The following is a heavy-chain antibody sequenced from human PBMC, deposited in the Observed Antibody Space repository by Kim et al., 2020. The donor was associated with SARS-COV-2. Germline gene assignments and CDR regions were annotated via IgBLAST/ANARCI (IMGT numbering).Heavy chain of an antibody. D-gene: IGHD3-10*01. J-gene: IGHJ1*01. V-gene: IGHV3-53*01. Sequence: YADSVKGRFTISGDNSKNTLYLQMNSLRAEDTAVYYCARDLKFGPRVFQHWGQGTLVTVSS. CDR3: ARDLKFGPRVFQH.